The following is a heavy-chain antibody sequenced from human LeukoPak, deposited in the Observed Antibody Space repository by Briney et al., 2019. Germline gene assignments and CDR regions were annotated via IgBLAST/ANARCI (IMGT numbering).Heavy chain of an antibody. Sequence: PGGSLRLSCAASGFTVSSNYMSWVRQAPGKGLEWVSVIYSGGSTYYADSVKGRFTISRDNSKNTLYLQMNSLRAEDTAVYYCARLTTVYGYYYYMDVWGKGTTVTISS. D-gene: IGHD4-17*01. CDR2: IYSGGST. J-gene: IGHJ6*03. V-gene: IGHV3-53*01. CDR3: ARLTTVYGYYYYMDV. CDR1: GFTVSSNY.